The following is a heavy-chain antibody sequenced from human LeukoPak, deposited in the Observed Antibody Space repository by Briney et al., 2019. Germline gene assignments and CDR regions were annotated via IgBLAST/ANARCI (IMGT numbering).Heavy chain of an antibody. CDR2: IFPDDSET. CDR3: AKSWNCGGDCYWGPFDH. Sequence: GASLQISCKGSGYTFSRDWIAWVRQTPGKGLEWMGIIFPDDSETSYSPSFQGRVTISVDKSISTAYLQWSTLQASDTAIYYCAKSWNCGGDCYWGPFDHWGQGTLVAVSS. CDR1: GYTFSRDW. V-gene: IGHV5-51*01. J-gene: IGHJ4*02. D-gene: IGHD2-21*02.